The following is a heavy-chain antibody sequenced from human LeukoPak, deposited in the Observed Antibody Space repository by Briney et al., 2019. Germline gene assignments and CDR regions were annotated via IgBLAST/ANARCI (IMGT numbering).Heavy chain of an antibody. Sequence: PGGSLRLSCAASGFTFSSYWMHWIRQAPGKGLVWVSRINSDGSSTSYADSVKGRFTISRDNAKNTLYLQMNSLRAEDTAVYYCAKGTHSGYSYGYYYYYYMDVWGKGTTVIVSS. J-gene: IGHJ6*03. CDR3: AKGTHSGYSYGYYYYYYMDV. V-gene: IGHV3-74*01. CDR1: GFTFSSYW. D-gene: IGHD5-18*01. CDR2: INSDGSST.